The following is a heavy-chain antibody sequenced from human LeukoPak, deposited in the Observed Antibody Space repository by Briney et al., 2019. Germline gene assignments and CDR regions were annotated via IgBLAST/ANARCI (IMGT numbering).Heavy chain of an antibody. J-gene: IGHJ4*02. CDR3: ARGWLVGHYFDN. CDR2: INHSGST. CDR1: GGSFSGYY. Sequence: KPSETLSLTCAVYGGSFSGYYWSWIRQPPGKGLEWIGEINHSGSTNYNPSLKSRVTISVDTSKNQFSLKLSSVTAADTAVYYCARGWLVGHYFDNWGQGTLVTVSS. V-gene: IGHV4-34*01. D-gene: IGHD5-24*01.